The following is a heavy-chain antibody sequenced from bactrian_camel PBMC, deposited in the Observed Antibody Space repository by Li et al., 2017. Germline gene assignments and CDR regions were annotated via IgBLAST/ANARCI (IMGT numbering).Heavy chain of an antibody. CDR2: VVRDGST. V-gene: IGHV3S53*01. CDR1: GYTYSSNC. D-gene: IGHD5*01. J-gene: IGHJ4*01. Sequence: HVQLVESGGGSVQAGGSLRLSCAASGYTYSSNCVGWFRQAPGKEREGVAAVVRDGSTSYADSVKGRFTISKDNAKNTLYLQMNSLKPEDTGMYYCGVRPDGVGVGWCSVSGVSAATRSATWGRGTQGTVS. CDR3: GVRPDGVGVGWCSVSGVSAATRSAT.